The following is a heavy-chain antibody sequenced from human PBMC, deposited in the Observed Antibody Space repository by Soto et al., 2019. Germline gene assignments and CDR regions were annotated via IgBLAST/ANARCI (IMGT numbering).Heavy chain of an antibody. CDR1: GITFSSYG. CDR2: ISYSTSHI. CDR3: AGHLASRYSDSWYKGLHIDH. D-gene: IGHD1-26*01. V-gene: IGHV3-21*01. J-gene: IGHJ4*02. Sequence: EVQLVESGGGLVKPGGSLRLSCAASGITFSSYGMNWVRQAPGKGLEWVSSISYSTSHIYYADSVKGRFTISRDNAKNSLYLQMDSLRAEDTAMYYCAGHLASRYSDSWYKGLHIDHWGQGTLVTVSS.